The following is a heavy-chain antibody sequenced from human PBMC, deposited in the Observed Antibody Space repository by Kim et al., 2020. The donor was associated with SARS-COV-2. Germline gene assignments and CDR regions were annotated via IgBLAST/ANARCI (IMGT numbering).Heavy chain of an antibody. CDR3: ARTPYDILTGYPYWYFDL. CDR2: IYHSGST. J-gene: IGHJ2*01. CDR1: GYSISSGYY. Sequence: SETLSLTCTVSGYSISSGYYWGWIRQPPGKGLEWIGSIYHSGSTYYNPSLKSRVTISVDTSKNQFSLKLSSVTAADTAVYYCARTPYDILTGYPYWYFDLWGRGTLVTVSS. V-gene: IGHV4-38-2*02. D-gene: IGHD3-9*01.